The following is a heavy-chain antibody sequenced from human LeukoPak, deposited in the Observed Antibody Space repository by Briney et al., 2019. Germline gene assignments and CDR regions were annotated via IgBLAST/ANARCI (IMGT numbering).Heavy chain of an antibody. CDR2: ISGSGGST. D-gene: IGHD5-12*01. J-gene: IGHJ5*02. CDR1: GFTLSSYA. V-gene: IGHV3-23*01. Sequence: GGSLRLSCAASGFTLSSYAMSGGGQAPGKGLEWFSAISGSGGSTYYADSVKGRFTISRDNSKNTLYLQMNSLRAEDTAEYYCAKDPLIGSGYASRKWFDPWGQGTLVTVSS. CDR3: AKDPLIGSGYASRKWFDP.